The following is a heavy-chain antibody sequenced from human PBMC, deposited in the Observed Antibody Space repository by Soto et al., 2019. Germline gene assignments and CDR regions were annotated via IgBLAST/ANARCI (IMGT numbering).Heavy chain of an antibody. CDR1: GFTFSSYW. V-gene: IGHV3-74*01. J-gene: IGHJ6*02. D-gene: IGHD2-15*01. CDR3: ARDFWTCSGGSCFYYYCYGIDV. Sequence: HPGGSLRLSCAASGFTFSSYWMHWVRQAPGKGLVWVSRINSDGSSTSYADSVKGRLTISRDNAKNTLYLQMNRLRAEDTAVYYCARDFWTCSGGSCFYYYCYGIDVWGQGTTLTVSS. CDR2: INSDGSST.